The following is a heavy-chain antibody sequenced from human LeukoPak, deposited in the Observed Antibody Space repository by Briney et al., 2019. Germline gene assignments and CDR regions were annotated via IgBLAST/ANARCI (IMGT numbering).Heavy chain of an antibody. D-gene: IGHD1-1*01. CDR1: GFTFSTYS. CDR3: ARADGNDDAFDI. V-gene: IGHV3-21*06. J-gene: IGHJ3*02. Sequence: GGSLRLSCAASGFTFSTYSMNWVRQAPGKGLEWVSFISSTSSYIYYVDSVKGRFTISRDNAKNSLPLQMNSLRAEDTAVYYCARADGNDDAFDIWGQGTKVTVSP. CDR2: ISSTSSYI.